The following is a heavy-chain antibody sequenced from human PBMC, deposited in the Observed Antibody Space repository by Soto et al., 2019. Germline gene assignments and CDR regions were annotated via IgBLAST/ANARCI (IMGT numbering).Heavy chain of an antibody. V-gene: IGHV4-30-2*01. CDR3: ARVVTMVRGVISLFDP. CDR2: IYHSGST. D-gene: IGHD3-10*01. CDR1: GGSISSGGYS. J-gene: IGHJ5*02. Sequence: PSETLSLTCAVSGGSISSGGYSWSWIRQPPGKGLEWIGYIYHSGSTYYNPSLKSRVTISVDRSKNQFSLKLSSVTAADTAVYYCARVVTMVRGVISLFDPWGQGTLVTVSS.